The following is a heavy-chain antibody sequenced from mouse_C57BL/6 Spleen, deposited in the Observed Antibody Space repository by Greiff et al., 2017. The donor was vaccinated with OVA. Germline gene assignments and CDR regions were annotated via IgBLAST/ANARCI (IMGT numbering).Heavy chain of an antibody. CDR3: ARSAGSREGYFDD. J-gene: IGHJ2*01. Sequence: QVQLQQSGAELVRPGSSVKLSCKASGYTFTSYWMDWVKQRPGQGLEWIGNIYPSDSETHYNQKFKDKATLTVDKSSSTAYMQLSSLTSEDSAVYYCARSAGSREGYFDDWGQGTTLTVSS. CDR2: IYPSDSET. V-gene: IGHV1-61*01. CDR1: GYTFTSYW.